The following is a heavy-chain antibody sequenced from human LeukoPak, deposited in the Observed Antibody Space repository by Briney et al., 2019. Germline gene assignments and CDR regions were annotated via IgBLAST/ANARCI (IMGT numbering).Heavy chain of an antibody. CDR2: IGTAGDT. D-gene: IGHD3-22*01. CDR1: GFTFSSYD. Sequence: GGSLRLSCAASGFTFSSYDMHWVRQATGKGLEWVSAIGTAGDTYYPGSVKGRFTISRENAKNSLYLQMNSLRAGDTAVYYCARVYYDSSGYYYIDYWAREPWSPSPQ. V-gene: IGHV3-13*01. CDR3: ARVYYDSSGYYYIDY. J-gene: IGHJ4*02.